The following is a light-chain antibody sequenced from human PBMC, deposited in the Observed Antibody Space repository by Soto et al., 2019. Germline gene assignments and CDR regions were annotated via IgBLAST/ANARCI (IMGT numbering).Light chain of an antibody. Sequence: IRMTQSPAALSVSPGEIATLSFGARHRVSILLAWYQQKPGQDPRLRIQGATTRATGIPARFSGYGSGTEFTLPISSLQSEDFALYYCQPYNNSPRPFGQGTKVDIK. CDR3: QPYNNSPRP. CDR2: GAT. CDR1: HRVSIL. J-gene: IGKJ1*01. V-gene: IGKV3-15*01.